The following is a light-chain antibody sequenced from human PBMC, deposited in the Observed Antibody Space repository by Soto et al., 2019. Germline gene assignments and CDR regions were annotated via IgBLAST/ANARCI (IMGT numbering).Light chain of an antibody. J-gene: IGLJ1*01. Sequence: QSVLAQPAPVSGAPGQSITISCTGTSSDIGAFNYVSWYQQHPGKAPKLMIYDVSNRPSGVSNRVSGSKSGNTASLTISGLQAEDEADYFCSSYTSSTTLYVFGTGTKVTVL. CDR3: SSYTSSTTLYV. CDR2: DVS. CDR1: SSDIGAFNY. V-gene: IGLV2-14*03.